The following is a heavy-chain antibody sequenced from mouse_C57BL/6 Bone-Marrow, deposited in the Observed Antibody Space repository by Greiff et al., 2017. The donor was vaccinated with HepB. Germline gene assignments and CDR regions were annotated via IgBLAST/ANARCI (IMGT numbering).Heavy chain of an antibody. Sequence: EVQLQQSGPELVKPGASVKISCKASGYTFTDYYMNWVTQSHGKSLEWIGDINPNNGGTSYNQKFKGKATLTVDKSSSTAYMELRSLTSEDSAVYYCARSPYDYVAYWGQGTLVTVSA. CDR3: ARSPYDYVAY. V-gene: IGHV1-26*01. CDR1: GYTFTDYY. CDR2: INPNNGGT. J-gene: IGHJ3*01. D-gene: IGHD2-4*01.